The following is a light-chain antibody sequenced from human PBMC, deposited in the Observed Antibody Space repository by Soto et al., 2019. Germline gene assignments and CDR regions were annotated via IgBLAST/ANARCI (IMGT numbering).Light chain of an antibody. J-gene: IGLJ2*01. Sequence: QAVVTQEPSLTVSPGGTVTLTCGSSTGAVTSGYYPNWFQQKPGQPPRALIXXXXXXXXXXPXXXXGSLLGGKAALTLSGVQPEXXADYYCLLYYGGGVVFGGGTKLTVL. CDR2: XXX. CDR1: TGAVTSGYY. V-gene: IGLV7-43*01. CDR3: LLYYGGGVV.